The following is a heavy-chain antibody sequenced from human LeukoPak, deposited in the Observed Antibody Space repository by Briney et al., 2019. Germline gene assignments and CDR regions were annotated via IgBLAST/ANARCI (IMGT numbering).Heavy chain of an antibody. CDR3: ASFGSRDY. J-gene: IGHJ4*02. CDR2: ISSGRNYI. Sequence: PGGSLRLSCAASGFTFSSYSMNWVRQAPGKGLEWVSSISSGRNYIYYADSVKGRFTISRDNPKNSLYLQMNSLRAEDTAVYYCASFGSRDYWGQGTLVTVSS. V-gene: IGHV3-21*01. CDR1: GFTFSSYS. D-gene: IGHD6-13*01.